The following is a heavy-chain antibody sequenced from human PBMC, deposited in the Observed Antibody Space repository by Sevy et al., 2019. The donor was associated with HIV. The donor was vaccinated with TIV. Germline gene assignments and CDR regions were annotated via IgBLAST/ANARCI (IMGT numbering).Heavy chain of an antibody. D-gene: IGHD3-3*01. Sequence: GGSLRLSCAASGFSVSSNYMTWFRQAPGKGLEWVSLVYSDGSTYYADSVKGRFTISRDNSKNTLYLQMNSLRAEDTAVYYCAKGEPPTFWYWGQGTLVTVSS. CDR1: GFSVSSNY. CDR3: AKGEPPTFWY. V-gene: IGHV3-53*01. CDR2: VYSDGST. J-gene: IGHJ4*02.